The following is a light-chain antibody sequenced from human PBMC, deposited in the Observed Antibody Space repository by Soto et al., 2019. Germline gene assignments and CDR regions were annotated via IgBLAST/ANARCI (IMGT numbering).Light chain of an antibody. CDR1: QSISSW. V-gene: IGKV1-5*01. Sequence: DIQMTHSPSTLSASLGDRVTITCRASQSISSWVAWYQQKPGKAPKLLIYDAYSLESGVPSRLSGSGSGTEFTLTISSLQPDDFATYYCQQYNSYWTFGQGTKVDIK. CDR2: DAY. CDR3: QQYNSYWT. J-gene: IGKJ1*01.